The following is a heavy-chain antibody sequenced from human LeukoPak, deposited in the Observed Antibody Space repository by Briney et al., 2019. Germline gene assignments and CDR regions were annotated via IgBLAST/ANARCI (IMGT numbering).Heavy chain of an antibody. CDR1: GGSFSGYY. Sequence: SETLSLTCAVYGGSFSGYYWRWIRQPPGKGLEWIGEINHSGSTNYNPSLKSRVTISVDTSENQFSLKLSSVTAADTAVYYCARGTDWSNDTEGINYFDYWGQGTLVTVSS. CDR2: INHSGST. D-gene: IGHD1/OR15-1a*01. J-gene: IGHJ4*02. CDR3: ARGTDWSNDTEGINYFDY. V-gene: IGHV4-34*01.